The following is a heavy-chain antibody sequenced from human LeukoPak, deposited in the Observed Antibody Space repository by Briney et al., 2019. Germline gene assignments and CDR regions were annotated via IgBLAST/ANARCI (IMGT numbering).Heavy chain of an antibody. Sequence: PGGSLRLSCAASGFTFSGSAMSWVRQAPGKGLEWVSYISSSGSTIYYADSVKGRFTVSRDNAKNSLYLQMNSLRAEDTAVYYCARGGYYGSGSYYRWGQGTLVTVSS. D-gene: IGHD3-10*01. CDR1: GFTFSGSA. J-gene: IGHJ4*02. CDR2: ISSSGSTI. CDR3: ARGGYYGSGSYYR. V-gene: IGHV3-11*04.